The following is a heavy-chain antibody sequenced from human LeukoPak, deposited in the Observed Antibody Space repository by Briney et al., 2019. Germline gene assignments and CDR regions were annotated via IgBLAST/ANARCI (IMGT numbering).Heavy chain of an antibody. D-gene: IGHD2-2*01. CDR1: GYTFTGYY. CDR3: ARAGSIVVVPAAILFGY. V-gene: IGHV1-2*02. Sequence: ASVKVSCKASGYTFTGYYMHWVRQAPGQGLEWMGWINPNSGGTNYAQKFQGRVTMTRDTSICTAYMELSRLRSDDTAVYYCARAGSIVVVPAAILFGYWGQGTLVTVSS. CDR2: INPNSGGT. J-gene: IGHJ4*02.